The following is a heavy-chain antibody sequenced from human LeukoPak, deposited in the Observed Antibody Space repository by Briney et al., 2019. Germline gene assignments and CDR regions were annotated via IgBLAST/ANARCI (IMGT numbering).Heavy chain of an antibody. CDR2: IYYSGST. V-gene: IGHV4-30-4*01. J-gene: IGHJ5*02. D-gene: IGHD2-2*01. Sequence: PSETLSLTCTVSGGSISSGDYYWSWIRHPPGKGLEWIGYIYYSGSTYYNPSLKSRVTISVDTSKNQFSLKLSSVTAADTAVYYCAREYHRANWFDPWGQGTLVTVSS. CDR3: AREYHRANWFDP. CDR1: GGSISSGDYY.